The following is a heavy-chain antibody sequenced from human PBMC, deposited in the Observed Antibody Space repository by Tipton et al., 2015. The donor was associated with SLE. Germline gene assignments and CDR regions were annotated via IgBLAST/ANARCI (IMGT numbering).Heavy chain of an antibody. CDR2: IWFDGSNK. Sequence: SLRLSCAASGFTFRQYALSWVRQAPGKGLEWVALIWFDGSNKFYGDSVRGRVTVSRDNSQNTLYLQMYSLRAEDTAVYYCARTEAAYHFDYWGQGILVTVSS. D-gene: IGHD6-13*01. V-gene: IGHV3-33*07. J-gene: IGHJ4*02. CDR1: GFTFRQYA. CDR3: ARTEAAYHFDY.